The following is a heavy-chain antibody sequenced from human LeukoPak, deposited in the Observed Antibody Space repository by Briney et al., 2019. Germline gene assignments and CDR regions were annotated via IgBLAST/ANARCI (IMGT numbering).Heavy chain of an antibody. Sequence: GASVKVSCKASGYTFTGYYMHWVRQAPGQGLEWMGWINPNSGGTNYAQKFQGRVTMTRDTSISTAYMELSRLRSDDTAVYYSARDKGGSGTGIDYWGQGTLVTVSS. CDR3: ARDKGGSGTGIDY. D-gene: IGHD3-10*01. J-gene: IGHJ4*02. V-gene: IGHV1-2*02. CDR1: GYTFTGYY. CDR2: INPNSGGT.